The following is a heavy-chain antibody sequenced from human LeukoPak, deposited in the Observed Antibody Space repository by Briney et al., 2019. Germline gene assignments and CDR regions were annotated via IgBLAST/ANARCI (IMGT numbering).Heavy chain of an antibody. CDR3: AKESGSGSYYNVWVDIPRFYFDY. Sequence: GGSLRLSCAASGFTFSSYGMSWVRQAPGKGLEWVSAISGSGGSTYYADSVKGRFTISRDNSKNTLYLQMNSLRAEDTAVYYCAKESGSGSYYNVWVDIPRFYFDYWGQGTLVTVSS. V-gene: IGHV3-23*01. CDR1: GFTFSSYG. D-gene: IGHD3-10*01. CDR2: ISGSGGST. J-gene: IGHJ4*02.